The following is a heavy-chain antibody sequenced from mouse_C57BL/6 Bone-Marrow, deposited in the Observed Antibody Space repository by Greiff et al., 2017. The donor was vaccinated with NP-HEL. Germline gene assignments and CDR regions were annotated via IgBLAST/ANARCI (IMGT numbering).Heavy chain of an antibody. D-gene: IGHD2-4*01. CDR1: GYTFTSYG. Sequence: VKLQESGAELARPGASVKLSCKASGYTFTSYGISWVKQRTGQGLEWIGEIYPRSGNTYYNEKFKGKATLTADKSSSTAYMELRSLTSEDAAVYFCARRGIELRAWFAYGGQGTLVTVTA. J-gene: IGHJ3*01. CDR3: ARRGIELRAWFAY. V-gene: IGHV1-81*01. CDR2: IYPRSGNT.